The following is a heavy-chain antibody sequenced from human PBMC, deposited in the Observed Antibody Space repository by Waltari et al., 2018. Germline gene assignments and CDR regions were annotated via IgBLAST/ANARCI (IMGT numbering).Heavy chain of an antibody. CDR3: ARLDFWTGSYY. J-gene: IGHJ4*02. CDR2: IYSGGRT. D-gene: IGHD3-3*01. CDR1: GFTGSNNY. V-gene: IGHV3-53*01. Sequence: EVQLVESGGGLIQPGGSLRLSCAVSGFTGSNNYMSWVRQAPGKGLEWVSVIYSGGRTYYADSVKGRFTISRDSSENTVYLQMSSLRAEDTALYYCARLDFWTGSYYWGQGTLVTVSS.